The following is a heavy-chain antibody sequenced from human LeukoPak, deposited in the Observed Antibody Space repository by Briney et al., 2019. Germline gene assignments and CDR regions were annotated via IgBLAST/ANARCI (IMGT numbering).Heavy chain of an antibody. CDR3: ARSPRIAARRDYYYMDV. CDR2: IYYSGST. Sequence: KPSETLSLTCTVSGGSISSYYWSWIQQPPGKGLEWIGYIYYSGSTNYNPSLKSRVTISVDTSKNQFSLKLSSVTAADTAVYYCARSPRIAARRDYYYMDVWGKGTTVTVSS. V-gene: IGHV4-59*01. CDR1: GGSISSYY. D-gene: IGHD6-6*01. J-gene: IGHJ6*03.